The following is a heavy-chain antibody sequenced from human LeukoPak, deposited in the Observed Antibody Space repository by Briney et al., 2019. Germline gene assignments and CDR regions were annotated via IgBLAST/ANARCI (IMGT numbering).Heavy chain of an antibody. J-gene: IGHJ6*02. CDR2: ISWNSGSI. V-gene: IGHV3-9*01. D-gene: IGHD2-2*01. CDR1: GFTFDDYA. CDR3: AKEHCSSTSCPDFYYYGMDV. Sequence: PGGSLRLSCAASGFTFDDYAMHWVRQAPGKGLEWVSGISWNSGSIGYADSVKGRFTISRDNAKNSLYLQMNSLRAEDTALYYCAKEHCSSTSCPDFYYYGMDVWGQGTTVTVSS.